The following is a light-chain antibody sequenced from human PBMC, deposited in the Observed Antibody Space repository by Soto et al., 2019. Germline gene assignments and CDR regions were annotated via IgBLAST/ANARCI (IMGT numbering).Light chain of an antibody. V-gene: IGLV2-23*02. CDR3: CSYAGSRWM. Sequence: QSALTQPASVSGSPGQSITFSCTGSSDDIGSFNLVSWYQQYPGKAPKLILYEVYKRPLGVSDRFSGSKSGSTASLTISGLQAEDEADYHCCSYAGSRWMFGGGTKLTFL. CDR1: SDDIGSFNL. J-gene: IGLJ3*02. CDR2: EVY.